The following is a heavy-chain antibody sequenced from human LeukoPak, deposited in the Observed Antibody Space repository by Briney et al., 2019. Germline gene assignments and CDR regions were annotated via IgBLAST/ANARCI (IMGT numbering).Heavy chain of an antibody. CDR1: GGPISSGGYY. CDR2: IYYSGST. V-gene: IGHV4-31*03. Sequence: SETLSLTCTVSGGPISSGGYYWSWIRQHPGKGLEWIGYIYYSGSTYYNPSLKSRVTISVDTSKNQFSLKLSSVTAADTAVYYCARGRPERVRGVNITFDYWGQGTLVTVSS. D-gene: IGHD3-10*01. J-gene: IGHJ4*02. CDR3: ARGRPERVRGVNITFDY.